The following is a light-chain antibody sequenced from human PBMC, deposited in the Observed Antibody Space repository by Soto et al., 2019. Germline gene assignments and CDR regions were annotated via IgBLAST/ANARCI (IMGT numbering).Light chain of an antibody. Sequence: DIQLTQSPSILSASEGDRVTITCRASQSVRGWLAWYQQKPGKAPKLLIYFASKLDTGVPSRFSGRGSETEYTLTINSLQPEDFGTYYCQQYNSHSLYSFGQGTKLEIK. CDR3: QQYNSHSLYS. V-gene: IGKV1-5*01. CDR2: FAS. J-gene: IGKJ2*01. CDR1: QSVRGW.